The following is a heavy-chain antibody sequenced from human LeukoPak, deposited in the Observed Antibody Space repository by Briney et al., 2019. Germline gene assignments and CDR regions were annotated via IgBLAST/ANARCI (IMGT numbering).Heavy chain of an antibody. CDR1: GYTLTELS. CDR3: ATGPNYYDSSGYYDNY. J-gene: IGHJ4*02. V-gene: IGHV1-24*01. Sequence: GASVKVSCKVSGYTLTELSMHWVRQAPGKGLEWMGGFDPEDGETIYAQKFQGRVTMTEDTSTDTAYMELSSLRSEDTAVYYCATGPNYYDSSGYYDNYWGQGTLVTVSS. D-gene: IGHD3-22*01. CDR2: FDPEDGET.